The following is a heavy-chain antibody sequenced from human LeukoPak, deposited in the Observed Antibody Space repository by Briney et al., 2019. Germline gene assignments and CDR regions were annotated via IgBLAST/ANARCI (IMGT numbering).Heavy chain of an antibody. V-gene: IGHV4-39*07. J-gene: IGHJ4*02. CDR1: GCSITSGAYY. Sequence: SETLSLTCTVSGCSITSGAYYWSWIRQHPGQGLEWIGRIYYSGSTNYNPSLKSRVTISVDTSKNQFSLKLSSVTAADTAVYYCARGRVSAYSGRYGYWGQGTLVTVSS. D-gene: IGHD1-26*01. CDR2: IYYSGST. CDR3: ARGRVSAYSGRYGY.